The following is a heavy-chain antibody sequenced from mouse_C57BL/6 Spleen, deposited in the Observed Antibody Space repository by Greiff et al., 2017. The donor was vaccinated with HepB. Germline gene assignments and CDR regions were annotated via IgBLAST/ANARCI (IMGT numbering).Heavy chain of an antibody. D-gene: IGHD1-1*01. CDR1: GYTFTDYY. CDR3: AKEGNYYGSSYRYFDV. V-gene: IGHV1-76*01. CDR2: IYPGSGNT. Sequence: QVQLQQSGAELVRPGASVKLSCKASGYTFTDYYINWVKQRPGQGLEWIARIYPGSGNTYYNEKFKGKATLTAEKSSSTAYMQLSSLTSEDSAVYFCAKEGNYYGSSYRYFDVWGTGTTLTVSS. J-gene: IGHJ1*03.